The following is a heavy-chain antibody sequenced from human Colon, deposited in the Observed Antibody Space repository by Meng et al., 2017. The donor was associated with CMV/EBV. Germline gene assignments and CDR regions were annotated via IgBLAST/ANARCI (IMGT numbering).Heavy chain of an antibody. CDR2: ISGSGGTR. V-gene: IGHV3-23*01. J-gene: IGHJ6*02. CDR3: AKDLVREIVPAAVVLDA. CDR1: GFSFSNYA. Sequence: GESLKISCTASGFSFSNYAMSWVRQAPGKGLEWVSAISGSGGTRDYADSVKGRFTMSRDNSENTLYLQMNSLRDEDTAVYYGAKDLVREIVPAAVVLDARGQGTTVTVSS. D-gene: IGHD2-2*01.